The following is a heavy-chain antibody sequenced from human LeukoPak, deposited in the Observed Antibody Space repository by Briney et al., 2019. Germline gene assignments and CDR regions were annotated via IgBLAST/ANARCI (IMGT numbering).Heavy chain of an antibody. CDR3: ARAIKQGYYYDSSGYAFDI. CDR2: IYYSGST. D-gene: IGHD3-22*01. Sequence: PSETLSLTCTVSGGSISSGGYYWSWIRQHPGKGLEWIGYIYYSGSTYYNPSLKSRVTISVDTSKNQFSLKLSSVTAADTAVYYCARAIKQGYYYDSSGYAFDIWGQGTMVTVSS. V-gene: IGHV4-31*03. CDR1: GGSISSGGYY. J-gene: IGHJ3*02.